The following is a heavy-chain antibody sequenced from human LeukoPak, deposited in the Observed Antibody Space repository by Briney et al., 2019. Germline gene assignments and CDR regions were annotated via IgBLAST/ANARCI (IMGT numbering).Heavy chain of an antibody. D-gene: IGHD1-7*01. V-gene: IGHV3-53*01. Sequence: GGSLRLSCAASGFTVSSNYMSWVRQAPGKGLEWVSVIYSGGSTYYADSVKGRFTISRDNSKNTLYLQMNSLRAEDTAVYYCARVTSLTGTIFDAWGQGTLVTVSS. J-gene: IGHJ4*02. CDR2: IYSGGST. CDR3: ARVTSLTGTIFDA. CDR1: GFTVSSNY.